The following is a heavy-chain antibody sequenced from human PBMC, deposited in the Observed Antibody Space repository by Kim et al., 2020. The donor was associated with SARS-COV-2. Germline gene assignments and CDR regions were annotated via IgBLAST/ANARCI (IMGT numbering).Heavy chain of an antibody. J-gene: IGHJ4*02. CDR2: IYYSGST. D-gene: IGHD5-12*01. CDR3: ATQVATINGFDY. V-gene: IGHV4-39*01. CDR1: GGSISSSSYY. Sequence: SETLSLTCTVSGGSISSSSYYWGWIRQPPGKGLEWIGSIYYSGSTYYNPSLKSRVTISVDTSKNQFSLKLSSVTAADTAVYYCATQVATINGFDYWGQGTLVTVSS.